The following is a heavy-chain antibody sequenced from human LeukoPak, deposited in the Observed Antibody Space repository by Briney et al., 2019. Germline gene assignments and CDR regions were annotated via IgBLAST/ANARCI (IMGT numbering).Heavy chain of an antibody. CDR1: GFMLSSYG. CDR3: ARRGIAAAGTGGSYFDY. J-gene: IGHJ4*02. V-gene: IGHV3-21*01. Sequence: PGGSLRLSCAASGFMLSSYGMSWVRQAPGKGLGWVSSISSSSSYIYYADSVKGRFTISRDNAKNSLYLQMNSLRAEDTAVYYCARRGIAAAGTGGSYFDYWGQGTLVTVSS. D-gene: IGHD6-13*01. CDR2: ISSSSSYI.